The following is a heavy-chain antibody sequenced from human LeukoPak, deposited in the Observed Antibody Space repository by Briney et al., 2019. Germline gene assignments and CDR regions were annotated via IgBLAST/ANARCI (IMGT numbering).Heavy chain of an antibody. J-gene: IGHJ4*02. Sequence: GGSLRLSCAASGFTFSSYWMSWVRQAPGKGLEWVGRIKSKTDGGTTDYTAPVKGRFTISRDDSKNTLYLQMNSLKTEDTAVYYCTTDPEFGAGDWGQGTLVTVSS. V-gene: IGHV3-15*01. CDR1: GFTFSSYW. D-gene: IGHD3-16*01. CDR2: IKSKTDGGTT. CDR3: TTDPEFGAGD.